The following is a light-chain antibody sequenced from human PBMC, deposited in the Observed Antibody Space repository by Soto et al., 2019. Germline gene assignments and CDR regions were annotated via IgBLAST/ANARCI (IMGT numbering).Light chain of an antibody. CDR1: QSVASD. CDR2: GAS. J-gene: IGKJ1*01. V-gene: IGKV3-15*01. CDR3: QQYNKWPPWT. Sequence: ETVMTQSPATLSVSPGEGATLSCRASQSVASDLAWYQQRPGQAPRLLIYGASTRATDIPARFSGSGSGTEFTLTISSLQSEDFAVYYCQQYNKWPPWTFGQGTKVEIK.